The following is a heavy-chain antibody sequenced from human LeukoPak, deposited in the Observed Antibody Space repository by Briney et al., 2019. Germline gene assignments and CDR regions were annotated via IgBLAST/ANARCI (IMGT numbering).Heavy chain of an antibody. CDR1: GLNFYDSA. V-gene: IGHV3-7*04. Sequence: GGSLRLSCVASGLNFYDSAMHWVRQAPGKGLEWVANIKEDESEKYYVDSVKGRFTISRDNAKNSLYLQMNSLRAEDSAVYYCARDDRDGYNYFAYWGQGTLVTVSS. CDR3: ARDDRDGYNYFAY. D-gene: IGHD5-24*01. J-gene: IGHJ4*02. CDR2: IKEDESEK.